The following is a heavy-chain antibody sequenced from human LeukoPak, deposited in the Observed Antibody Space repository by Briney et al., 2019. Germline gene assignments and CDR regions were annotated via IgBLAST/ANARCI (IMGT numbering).Heavy chain of an antibody. Sequence: ASVKVSCKASGYSFTNYGISWVRQAPGQGLEWVGCISAFSGNINYAQNVQGRVAMTTDTSTSTAYMELRSLRSEDAAVYYCARARSYYDNTGHYKMDVWGQGTTVTVSS. V-gene: IGHV1-18*01. CDR2: ISAFSGNI. J-gene: IGHJ6*02. D-gene: IGHD3-22*01. CDR3: ARARSYYDNTGHYKMDV. CDR1: GYSFTNYG.